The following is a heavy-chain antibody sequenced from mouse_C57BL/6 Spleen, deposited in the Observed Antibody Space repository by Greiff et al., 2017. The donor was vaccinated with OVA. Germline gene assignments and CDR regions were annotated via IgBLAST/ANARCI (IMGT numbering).Heavy chain of an antibody. D-gene: IGHD2-4*01. Sequence: VQLQESGPELVKPGASVKISCKASGYAFSSSWMNWVKQRPGKGLEWIGRIYPGDGDTNYNGKFKGKATLTADKSSSTAYMQLSSLTSEDSAVYFCARPCYDYDGYAMDYWGQGTSVTVSS. CDR2: IYPGDGDT. J-gene: IGHJ4*01. CDR3: ARPCYDYDGYAMDY. V-gene: IGHV1-82*01. CDR1: GYAFSSSW.